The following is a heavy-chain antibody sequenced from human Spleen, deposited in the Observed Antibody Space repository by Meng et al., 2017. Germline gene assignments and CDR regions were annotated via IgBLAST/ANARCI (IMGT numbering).Heavy chain of an antibody. J-gene: IGHJ4*02. V-gene: IGHV3-64*01. D-gene: IGHD6-19*01. CDR3: ARAFGSGWGGQIDS. Sequence: GESLKISCAASGFTFSHFGIHWVRQAPGKGLEYVSSISSTGISTYYGNSVKGRFTISRDNSRNTVYLQMGSLRPDDMAVYYCARAFGSGWGGQIDSWGQGTLVTVSS. CDR2: ISSTGIST. CDR1: GFTFSHFG.